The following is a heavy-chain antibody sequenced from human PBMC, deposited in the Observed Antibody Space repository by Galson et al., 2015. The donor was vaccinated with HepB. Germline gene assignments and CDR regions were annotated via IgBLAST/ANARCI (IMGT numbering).Heavy chain of an antibody. V-gene: IGHV4-4*02. Sequence: TLSLTCAVSGGAISSSNWWSWVRQPPGKGLEWIGEIYHSGSTNYNPSLKSRVTISVDKSKNQFSLKLSSVTAADTAVYYCAREGSRWYYAFDIWGQGTMVTVSS. CDR1: GGAISSSNW. D-gene: IGHD4-23*01. CDR2: IYHSGST. J-gene: IGHJ3*02. CDR3: AREGSRWYYAFDI.